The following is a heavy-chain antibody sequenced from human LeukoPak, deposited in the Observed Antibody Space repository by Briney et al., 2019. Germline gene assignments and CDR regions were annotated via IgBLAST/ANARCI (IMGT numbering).Heavy chain of an antibody. Sequence: GGSLRLSCAASGFTFSSYAMSWVRQAPGKGLEWVSTISGSGGNTYYADSVKGRFTISRDNSKNTLYLQMNSLRAEDTAVYYCAKDRRAGSYDYWGQGTLVTVSS. CDR3: AKDRRAGSYDY. J-gene: IGHJ4*02. CDR1: GFTFSSYA. V-gene: IGHV3-23*01. CDR2: ISGSGGNT. D-gene: IGHD3-10*01.